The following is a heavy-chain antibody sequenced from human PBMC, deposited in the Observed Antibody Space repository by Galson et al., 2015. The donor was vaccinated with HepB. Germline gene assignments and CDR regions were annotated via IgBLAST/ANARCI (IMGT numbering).Heavy chain of an antibody. J-gene: IGHJ4*02. CDR3: ARDRPGIAVAGTKFDY. CDR2: ISSSSSTI. CDR1: GFTFSSYS. D-gene: IGHD6-19*01. Sequence: SLRLSCAASGFTFSSYSMNWVRQAPGKGLEWVSYISSSSSTIYYADSVKGRFTISRDNAKNSLYLQMNSLRDEDTAVYYCARDRPGIAVAGTKFDYWGQGTLVTVSS. V-gene: IGHV3-48*02.